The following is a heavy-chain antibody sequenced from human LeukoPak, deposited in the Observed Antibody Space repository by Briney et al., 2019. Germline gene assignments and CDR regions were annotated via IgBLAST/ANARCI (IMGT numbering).Heavy chain of an antibody. CDR2: ISSGSGII. V-gene: IGHV3-48*01. Sequence: PGGSLRLSCAASGFTFSNYNMNWVRQAPGKGLEWVSYISSGSGIIYYADSVKGRFTISRDNAKNSLFLQMNSLKTEDTAVYYCTTKSSYDFWSGYYFDYWGQGTLVTVSS. CDR1: GFTFSNYN. J-gene: IGHJ4*02. D-gene: IGHD3-3*01. CDR3: TTKSSYDFWSGYYFDY.